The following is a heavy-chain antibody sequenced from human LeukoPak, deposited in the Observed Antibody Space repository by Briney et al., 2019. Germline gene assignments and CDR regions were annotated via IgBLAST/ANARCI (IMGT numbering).Heavy chain of an antibody. CDR3: ARAFPDYGGNGFDY. J-gene: IGHJ4*02. V-gene: IGHV1-2*02. D-gene: IGHD4-23*01. Sequence: ASVKVSCKASGYTFTSYYMHWVRQAPGQGLEWMGWINPNSGGTNYAQKFQGRVTMTRDTSISTAYMELSRLRSDDTAVYYCARAFPDYGGNGFDYWGQGTLVTVSS. CDR1: GYTFTSYY. CDR2: INPNSGGT.